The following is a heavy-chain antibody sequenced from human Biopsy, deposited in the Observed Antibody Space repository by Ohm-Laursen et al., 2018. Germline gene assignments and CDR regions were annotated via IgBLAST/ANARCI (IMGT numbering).Heavy chain of an antibody. CDR3: AREFTYNYGAKGALDI. CDR1: GGSLSGYS. Sequence: TLSLTCAVSGGSLSGYSWNWIRQPAGKGLEWIGRIYASETTHFNPSLRSRLIMSVDTSRNQFSLRLSFVTAADTAIYYCAREFTYNYGAKGALDIWGQGTKVTVSS. D-gene: IGHD4/OR15-4a*01. CDR2: IYASETT. V-gene: IGHV4-4*07. J-gene: IGHJ3*02.